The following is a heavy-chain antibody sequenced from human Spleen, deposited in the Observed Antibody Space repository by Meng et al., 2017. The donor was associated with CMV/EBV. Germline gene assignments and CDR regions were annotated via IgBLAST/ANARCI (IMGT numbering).Heavy chain of an antibody. Sequence: GGSLRLSCAASGFTVSSNYMSWVRQAPGKGLEWVSVIYSNDNTYYADSVKGRFTISRDNSKNTLYLQMNSLRAGDTAVYYCARPQGGYIRDDYWGQGTLVTVSS. CDR3: ARPQGGYIRDDY. CDR2: IYSNDNT. CDR1: GFTVSSNY. J-gene: IGHJ4*02. V-gene: IGHV3-53*01. D-gene: IGHD2-2*02.